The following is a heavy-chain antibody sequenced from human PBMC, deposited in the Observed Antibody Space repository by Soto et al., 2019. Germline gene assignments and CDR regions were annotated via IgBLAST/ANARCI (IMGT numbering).Heavy chain of an antibody. CDR3: ARIYCSSVRCSSHFDY. V-gene: IGHV4-59*08. CDR2: IYYSGST. Sequence: SETLSLTCTVSGGSISSYYWSWIRQPPGKGLEWIGYIYYSGSTKYNPSLKSRVTISVDTSKNQFSLKLSSVTAADTAVYFCARIYCSSVRCSSHFDYWGQGTLVTVS. CDR1: GGSISSYY. J-gene: IGHJ4*02. D-gene: IGHD2-2*01.